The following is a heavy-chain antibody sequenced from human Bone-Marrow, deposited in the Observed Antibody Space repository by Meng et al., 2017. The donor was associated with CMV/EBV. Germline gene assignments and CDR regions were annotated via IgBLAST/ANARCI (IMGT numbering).Heavy chain of an antibody. V-gene: IGHV3-15*01. D-gene: IGHD4-11*01. CDR3: TAHDYSNYAGSY. CDR2: IKSKTDGGTT. J-gene: IGHJ4*02. Sequence: GESLKISCAASGFTFSNAWMSWVRQAPGKGLEWVGRIKSKTDGGTTDYAAPVKGRFTISRDDSKNTLYLQMNSLKTEDTAVYYCTAHDYSNYAGSYWGQGHRVTGAS. CDR1: GFTFSNAW.